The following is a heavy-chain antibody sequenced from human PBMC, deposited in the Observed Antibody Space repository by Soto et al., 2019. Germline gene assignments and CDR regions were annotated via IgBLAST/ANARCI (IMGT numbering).Heavy chain of an antibody. CDR1: GFSLSNARMG. V-gene: IGHV2-26*01. J-gene: IGHJ5*02. Sequence: GSGPTLVNPTETLTLTCTVSGFSLSNARMGVSWIRQPPGKALEWLAHIFSNDEKSYSTSLKSRLTISKDTSKSQVVLTMTNMDPVDTATYYCARPRPDYGDYYWFDPWGQGTLVTVSS. CDR2: IFSNDEK. D-gene: IGHD4-17*01. CDR3: ARPRPDYGDYYWFDP.